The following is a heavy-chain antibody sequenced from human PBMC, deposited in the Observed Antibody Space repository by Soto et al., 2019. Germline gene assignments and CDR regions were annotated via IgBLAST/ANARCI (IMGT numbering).Heavy chain of an antibody. CDR2: ISGSGGST. D-gene: IGHD1-1*01. V-gene: IGHV3-23*01. CDR1: GFTFSSYA. CDR3: ATAGNYRFDN. J-gene: IGHJ4*02. Sequence: GGSLRLSCAASGFTFSSYAMSWVRQAPGKGLEWVSAISGSGGSTYYADSVKGRFTISRDNSKNTLYLQMNSLRVEDTAVYFCATAGNYRFDNWGLGTLVPVSS.